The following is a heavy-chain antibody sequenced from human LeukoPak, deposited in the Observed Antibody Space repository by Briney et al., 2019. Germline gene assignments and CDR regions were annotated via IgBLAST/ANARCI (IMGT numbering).Heavy chain of an antibody. CDR1: GFTFSSYS. V-gene: IGHV3-48*02. CDR3: ASSSQQLVPDAFDI. J-gene: IGHJ3*02. Sequence: PGGSLRLSCAASGFTFSSYSMNWVRQAPGKGLEWVSYISSSSTIYYADSVKGRFTISRDNAKNSLYLQMNSLRDEDTAVYYCASSSQQLVPDAFDIWGQGTMVTVSS. D-gene: IGHD6-13*01. CDR2: ISSSSTI.